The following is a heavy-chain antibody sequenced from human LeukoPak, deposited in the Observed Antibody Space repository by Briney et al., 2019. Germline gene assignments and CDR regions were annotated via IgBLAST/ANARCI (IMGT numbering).Heavy chain of an antibody. J-gene: IGHJ6*02. D-gene: IGHD3-10*01. V-gene: IGHV4-4*07. CDR3: ARVIGEQETSYYYYGMDV. CDR1: GGSISSYY. CDR2: IYTSGST. Sequence: SETLSLTCTVSGGSISSYYWSWIRQPAGKGLEWIGRIYTSGSTNYNPSLKSRVTMSVDTSKNQFSLKLSSVTAADTAVYYCARVIGEQETSYYYYGMDVWGQGTTVTVSS.